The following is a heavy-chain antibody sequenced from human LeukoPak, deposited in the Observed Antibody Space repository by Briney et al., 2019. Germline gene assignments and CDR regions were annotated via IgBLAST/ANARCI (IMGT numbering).Heavy chain of an antibody. V-gene: IGHV1-8*03. CDR1: GYTFTNYD. J-gene: IGHJ4*02. CDR2: MNPNSGNT. CDR3: ARGSKERIVPAARRTYYFDY. Sequence: GASVKVSCKASGYTFTNYDINWVRQATGQGLEWMGWMNPNSGNTGYAQKFQGRVTITRNTSISTAYMELSSLRSEDTAVYYCARGSKERIVPAARRTYYFDYWGQGTLVTVSS. D-gene: IGHD2-2*01.